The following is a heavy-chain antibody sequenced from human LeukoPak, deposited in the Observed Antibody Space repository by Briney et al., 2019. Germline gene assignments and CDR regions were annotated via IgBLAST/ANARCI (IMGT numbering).Heavy chain of an antibody. D-gene: IGHD2-2*01. CDR2: ISGSGGST. CDR3: AKARVGYCSSTSCPLGY. CDR1: GFTFSSYA. Sequence: GGSLRLSCAASGFTFSSYAMSWVRPAPGKGLEWVSAISGSGGSTYYVDSVKGRFTISRDNSKNTLYLQMNSLRAEDTAVYYCAKARVGYCSSTSCPLGYWGQGTLVTVSS. V-gene: IGHV3-23*01. J-gene: IGHJ4*02.